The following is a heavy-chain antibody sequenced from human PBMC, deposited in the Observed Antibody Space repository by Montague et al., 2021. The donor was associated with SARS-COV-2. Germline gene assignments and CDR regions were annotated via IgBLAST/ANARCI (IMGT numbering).Heavy chain of an antibody. Sequence: TLSLTCTVSGGPISSGSYYWSWIRQPAGKGLEWIGRIYTSGSTNYNPSLKSRVTISVDTSKNQFSLKLSSVTAADTAVYYCARQVTGRYFDWILYGMDVRGQGTTVTVSS. CDR1: GGPISSGSYY. D-gene: IGHD3-9*01. CDR2: IYTSGST. CDR3: ARQVTGRYFDWILYGMDV. V-gene: IGHV4-61*02. J-gene: IGHJ6*02.